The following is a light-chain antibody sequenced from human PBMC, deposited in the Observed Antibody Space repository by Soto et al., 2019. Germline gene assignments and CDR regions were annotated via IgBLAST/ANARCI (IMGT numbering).Light chain of an antibody. Sequence: DIQMTQSPSTLSASVGDRVTITCRACQSISSRLAWYQQKPGKAPKLLIYKASSLESGVPSRFSGSGSGTEFTLTISSLQPDDFATYYCQQYNSYSPAWTFGQGTKVEIK. J-gene: IGKJ1*01. CDR3: QQYNSYSPAWT. V-gene: IGKV1-5*03. CDR1: QSISSR. CDR2: KAS.